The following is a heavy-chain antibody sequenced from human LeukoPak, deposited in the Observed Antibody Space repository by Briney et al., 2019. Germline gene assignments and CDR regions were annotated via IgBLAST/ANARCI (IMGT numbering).Heavy chain of an antibody. V-gene: IGHV3-33*01. Sequence: GRSLRLSCTASGFTFSNYGLLWVRQAAGKGLEWMAIIWYDGSKKYYGDSVKGRFTISRDDSKNTLFLQMNSLRAEDTAVYYCARDLGNFDSGSSHFDYWGQGTLVTVSS. D-gene: IGHD3-10*01. J-gene: IGHJ4*02. CDR3: ARDLGNFDSGSSHFDY. CDR1: GFTFSNYG. CDR2: IWYDGSKK.